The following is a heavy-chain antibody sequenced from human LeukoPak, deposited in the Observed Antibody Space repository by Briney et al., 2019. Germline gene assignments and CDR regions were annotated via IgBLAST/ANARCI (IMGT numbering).Heavy chain of an antibody. D-gene: IGHD4-17*01. V-gene: IGHV3-23*01. CDR2: ISGSGGTT. CDR1: GFTFSSYV. Sequence: GGSLRLSCAASGFTFSSYVMSWVRQAPGKGLDWVSVISGSGGTTYYADSVKGRFTTSRDNSKNTLYLQMNSLRAEDTAIYYCAKDSSTTVTTKGGPRRSFDYWGLGTLVTVSS. J-gene: IGHJ4*02. CDR3: AKDSSTTVTTKGGPRRSFDY.